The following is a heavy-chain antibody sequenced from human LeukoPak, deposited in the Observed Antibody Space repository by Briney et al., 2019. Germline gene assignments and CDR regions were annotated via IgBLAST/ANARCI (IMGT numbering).Heavy chain of an antibody. J-gene: IGHJ4*02. CDR1: GDSISSYY. D-gene: IGHD6-6*01. Sequence: KPSETLSLTCSVSGDSISSYYWSWIRQPPGKGLEWIGYIYTSGGTNYIPSLKGRVTISIDTSKNQFSLKLSSVTAADSAVYYCARLTRLSTSPDRYYLDYWGQGTLVTVSS. CDR2: IYTSGGT. CDR3: ARLTRLSTSPDRYYLDY. V-gene: IGHV4-4*09.